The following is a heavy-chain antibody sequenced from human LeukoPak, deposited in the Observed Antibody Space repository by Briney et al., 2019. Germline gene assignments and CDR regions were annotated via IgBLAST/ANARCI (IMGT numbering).Heavy chain of an antibody. Sequence: PSETLSLTCTVSGGSISSSSYYWGWIRQPTGKGLEWIVSIYYSGSTYYNPSLKSRVTISVDTSKNQFSLKLSSVTAADTAVYYCAVLGGDCTNGVCYPLDYWGQGTLVTVSS. V-gene: IGHV4-39*07. CDR1: GGSISSSSYY. CDR3: AVLGGDCTNGVCYPLDY. CDR2: IYYSGST. J-gene: IGHJ4*02. D-gene: IGHD2-8*01.